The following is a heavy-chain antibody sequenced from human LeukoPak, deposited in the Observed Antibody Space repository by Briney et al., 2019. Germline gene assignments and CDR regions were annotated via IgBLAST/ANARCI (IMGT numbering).Heavy chain of an antibody. D-gene: IGHD5-24*01. Sequence: GGSLRLSCAASGFTFSTYGMTWVRQAPGKGLEWFSGISGSGDTTYYAASVKGRFTFSRDNSKNTTCLQMNSLTAHPTARHCIAKDRGYWGQGALVTASS. J-gene: IGHJ4*02. V-gene: IGHV3-23*01. CDR2: ISGSGDTT. CDR3: AKDRGY. CDR1: GFTFSTYG.